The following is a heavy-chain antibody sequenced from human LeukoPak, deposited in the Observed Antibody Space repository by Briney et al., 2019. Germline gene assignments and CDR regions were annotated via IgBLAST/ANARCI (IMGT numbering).Heavy chain of an antibody. Sequence: GGSLRLSCAASGFTFSSYWMSWVRQAPGKGLEWVANIKQDGSEKYYVDSVKGRFTISRDNAKNSLYLQMNSLRAEDTAVYYCARGHYYGSGSPSPFDYWGQGTLVTVSS. D-gene: IGHD3-10*01. J-gene: IGHJ4*02. V-gene: IGHV3-7*01. CDR1: GFTFSSYW. CDR2: IKQDGSEK. CDR3: ARGHYYGSGSPSPFDY.